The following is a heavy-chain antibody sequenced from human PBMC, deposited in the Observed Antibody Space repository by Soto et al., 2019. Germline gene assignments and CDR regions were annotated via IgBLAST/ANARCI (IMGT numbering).Heavy chain of an antibody. V-gene: IGHV3-48*02. CDR2: ISSSSSTI. CDR3: ARVNYYDSSGYIYGMDV. Sequence: GWSLRLSCAASGFTFSSYSMNWVRQAPGKGLEWVSYISSSSSTIYYADSVKGRFTISRDNAKNSLYLQMNSLRDEDTAVYYCARVNYYDSSGYIYGMDVWGQGTTVTVSS. J-gene: IGHJ6*02. CDR1: GFTFSSYS. D-gene: IGHD3-22*01.